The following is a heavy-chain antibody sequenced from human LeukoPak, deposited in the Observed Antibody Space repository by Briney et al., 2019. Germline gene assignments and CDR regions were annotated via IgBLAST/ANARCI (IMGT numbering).Heavy chain of an antibody. V-gene: IGHV4-39*07. CDR2: IYYSGST. D-gene: IGHD3-9*01. CDR3: ARATGGYFDWLSYFDY. Sequence: SETLSLTCTVSGGSISSSSYYWGWIRQPPGKGLEWIGSIYYSGSTYYNPSLKSRVTISVDTSKNQFSLKLSSVTAADTAVYYCARATGGYFDWLSYFDYWGQGTLVTVSS. CDR1: GGSISSSSYY. J-gene: IGHJ4*02.